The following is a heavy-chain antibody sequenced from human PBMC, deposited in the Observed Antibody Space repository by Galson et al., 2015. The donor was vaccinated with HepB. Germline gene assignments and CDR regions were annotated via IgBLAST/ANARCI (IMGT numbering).Heavy chain of an antibody. CDR2: MNPNSGNT. Sequence: SVKVSCKASGYTFTSYDINWVRQATGQGLEWMGWMNPNSGNTGYAQKFQGRVTMTRNTSISTAYMELSGLRSEDTAVYYRARPTWSGYYNNWFDPWGHGTLVTVPS. CDR1: GYTFTSYD. D-gene: IGHD3-3*01. J-gene: IGHJ5*02. CDR3: ARPTWSGYYNNWFDP. V-gene: IGHV1-8*01.